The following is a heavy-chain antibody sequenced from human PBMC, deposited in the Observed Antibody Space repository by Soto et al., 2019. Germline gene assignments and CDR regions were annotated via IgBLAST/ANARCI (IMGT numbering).Heavy chain of an antibody. Sequence: QVQLVQSGAEVKKPGSSVKVSCKASGGTFSSFGFNWVRQAPGQGLEWMGGIIPLFGTANYAEKFQGRVKISADEGTSIASKELIGLRSEDTAIYYCARDRSMDGYNSRSFDYWGQGTLVTVS. CDR3: ARDRSMDGYNSRSFDY. D-gene: IGHD5-12*01. V-gene: IGHV1-69*01. CDR1: GGTFSSFG. CDR2: IIPLFGTA. J-gene: IGHJ4*02.